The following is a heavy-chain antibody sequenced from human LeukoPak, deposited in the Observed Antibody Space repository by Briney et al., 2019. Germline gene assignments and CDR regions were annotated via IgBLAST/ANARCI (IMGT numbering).Heavy chain of an antibody. CDR3: ARDPTRDSSGYYYH. J-gene: IGHJ5*02. Sequence: GGSLRLSCAASGFTFSSYAMSWVRQAPGKGLEWVSAISGSGGSTYYADSVKGRFTISRDNSKNTLYLQMNSLRAEDTAVYYCARDPTRDSSGYYYHWGQGTLVTVSS. CDR2: ISGSGGST. D-gene: IGHD3-22*01. CDR1: GFTFSSYA. V-gene: IGHV3-23*01.